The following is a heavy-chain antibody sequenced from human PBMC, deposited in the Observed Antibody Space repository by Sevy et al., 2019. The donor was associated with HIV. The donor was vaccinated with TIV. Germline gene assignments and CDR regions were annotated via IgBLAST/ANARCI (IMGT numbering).Heavy chain of an antibody. CDR1: GFSFSSYG. Sequence: ASVKVSCKASGFSFSSYGFTWARQAPGQGLEWMGWIGVYNGNSNSAQRLQGRVTLTTDTSTSTVYMELSGLKSDDTAVYYCARVPTYYYGSSTYFDYWGQGTPVTVSS. D-gene: IGHD3-10*01. J-gene: IGHJ4*02. CDR3: ARVPTYYYGSSTYFDY. V-gene: IGHV1-18*01. CDR2: IGVYNGNS.